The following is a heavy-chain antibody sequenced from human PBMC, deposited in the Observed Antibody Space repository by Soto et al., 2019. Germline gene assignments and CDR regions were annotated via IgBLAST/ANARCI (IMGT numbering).Heavy chain of an antibody. V-gene: IGHV1-69*06. CDR3: ARGWETVGTTTPFAY. D-gene: IGHD1-26*01. J-gene: IGHJ4*02. CDR1: GGTFSNYA. Sequence: SVKVSCKASGGTFSNYAINWVRQAPGQGLEWMGGIIPLFGTPNYAQKFQGRVTFTAHKSTSTAYMELRSLRSDDTAVYYCARGWETVGTTTPFAYWGQGPLVTVSS. CDR2: IIPLFGTP.